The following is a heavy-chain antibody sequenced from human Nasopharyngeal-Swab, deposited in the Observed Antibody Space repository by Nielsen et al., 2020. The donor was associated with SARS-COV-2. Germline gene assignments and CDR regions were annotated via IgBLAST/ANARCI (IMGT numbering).Heavy chain of an antibody. CDR2: LKQDGSEK. CDR3: ARDPTTYYYDSSGYYSEFYFDY. J-gene: IGHJ4*02. CDR1: GFTFSSYW. D-gene: IGHD3-22*01. Sequence: GESLKISCAASGFTFSSYWMSWVRQAPGKGLEWVANLKQDGSEKYHVDSVKGRFTISRDNAKNSLYLQMNSLRAEDTAVYYCARDPTTYYYDSSGYYSEFYFDYWGQGTLVTVSS. V-gene: IGHV3-7*01.